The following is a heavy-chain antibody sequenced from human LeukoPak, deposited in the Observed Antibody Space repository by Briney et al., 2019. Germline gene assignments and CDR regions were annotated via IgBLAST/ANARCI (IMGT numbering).Heavy chain of an antibody. Sequence: GGSLRLSCAAFGFTFSSYAMSWVRQAPGKGLEWVSAISGSGGSTYYADSVKGRFTISRDNSKNTLYLQMNSLRAEDTAVYYCAKDRPYCSSTSCRDPNWFDPWGQGTLVTVSS. CDR1: GFTFSSYA. V-gene: IGHV3-23*01. CDR3: AKDRPYCSSTSCRDPNWFDP. CDR2: ISGSGGST. J-gene: IGHJ5*02. D-gene: IGHD2-2*01.